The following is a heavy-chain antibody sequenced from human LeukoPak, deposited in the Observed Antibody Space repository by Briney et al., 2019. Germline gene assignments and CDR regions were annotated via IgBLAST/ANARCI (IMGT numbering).Heavy chain of an antibody. J-gene: IGHJ3*02. D-gene: IGHD5-18*01. CDR2: IYYSGST. CDR3: ARCGYSYEDAFDI. Sequence: SQTLSLTCTVSGGSISSGGYYWSWIRQHPGKGLEWIGYIYYSGSTYYNPPLKSRVTISVDTSKNQFSLKLSSVTAADTAVYYCARCGYSYEDAFDIWGQGTMVTVSS. V-gene: IGHV4-31*03. CDR1: GGSISSGGYY.